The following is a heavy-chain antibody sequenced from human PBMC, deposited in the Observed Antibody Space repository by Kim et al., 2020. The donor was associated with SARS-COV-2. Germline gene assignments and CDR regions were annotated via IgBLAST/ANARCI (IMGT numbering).Heavy chain of an antibody. CDR3: AREGNYYDSSGYSWYFDY. CDR2: INSDGSST. D-gene: IGHD3-22*01. J-gene: IGHJ4*02. V-gene: IGHV3-74*01. CDR1: GFTFSSYW. Sequence: GGSLRLSCAASGFTFSSYWMHWVRQAPGKGLVWVSRINSDGSSTSYADSVKGRFTISRDNAKNTPYLQMNSLRAEDTAVYYCAREGNYYDSSGYSWYFDYWGQGTLVTVSS.